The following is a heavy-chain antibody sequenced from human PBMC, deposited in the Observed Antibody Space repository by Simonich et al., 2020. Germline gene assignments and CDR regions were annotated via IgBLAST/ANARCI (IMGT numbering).Heavy chain of an antibody. CDR1: GGTFSSYA. J-gene: IGHJ4*02. D-gene: IGHD3-10*01. Sequence: QVQLVQSGAEVKKPGSSVKVSCKASGGTFSSYAISWVRQAPGQGLEWMGGRIPNLGKANYAQKFQGRVTITADKSTSTAYMELSSLRSEDTAVYYCARTNTMRELDTMVRGVDYFDYWGQGTLVTVSS. V-gene: IGHV1-69*06. CDR2: RIPNLGKA. CDR3: ARTNTMRELDTMVRGVDYFDY.